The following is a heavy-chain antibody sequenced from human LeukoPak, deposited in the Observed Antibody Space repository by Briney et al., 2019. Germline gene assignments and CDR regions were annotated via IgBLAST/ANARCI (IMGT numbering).Heavy chain of an antibody. CDR3: ARGTAYSSSWYGSDYYGMDV. CDR2: INSDGSST. V-gene: IGHV3-74*01. D-gene: IGHD6-13*01. J-gene: IGHJ6*02. Sequence: GGSLRLSCAASGFTFSSYWMHWVRQAPGKGLVWVSRINSDGSSTSYADSVKGRFNISRDNAKNTLYLQMNSLRAEDTAVYYCARGTAYSSSWYGSDYYGMDVWGQGTTVTVSS. CDR1: GFTFSSYW.